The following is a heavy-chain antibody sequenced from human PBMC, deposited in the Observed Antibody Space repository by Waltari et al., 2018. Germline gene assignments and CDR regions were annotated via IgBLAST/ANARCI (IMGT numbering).Heavy chain of an antibody. CDR2: IYYSGST. Sequence: QVQLQESGPGLVKPSQTLSLTCTVSGGSISSGGYYWSWIRQHPGKGLEWIGYIYYSGSTYYNPSLKSRVTISVDPSKNQFSLKLSSVTAADTAVYYCARENSRHDYGDPQLDYWGQGTLVTVSS. V-gene: IGHV4-31*03. J-gene: IGHJ4*02. CDR3: ARENSRHDYGDPQLDY. CDR1: GGSISSGGYY. D-gene: IGHD4-17*01.